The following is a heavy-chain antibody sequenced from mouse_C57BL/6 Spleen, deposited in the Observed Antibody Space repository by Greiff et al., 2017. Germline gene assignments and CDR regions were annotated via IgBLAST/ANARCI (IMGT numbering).Heavy chain of an antibody. D-gene: IGHD1-1*01. CDR2: IYPRSGNT. CDR3: ASKEGTYYGSRGNFDY. Sequence: QVQLKQSGAELARPGASVKLSCKASGYTFTSYGISWVKQRTGQGLEWIGEIYPRSGNTYYNEKFKGKATLTADKSSSTAYMELRSLTSEDSAVYFCASKEGTYYGSRGNFDYWGQGTTLTVSS. CDR1: GYTFTSYG. V-gene: IGHV1-81*01. J-gene: IGHJ2*01.